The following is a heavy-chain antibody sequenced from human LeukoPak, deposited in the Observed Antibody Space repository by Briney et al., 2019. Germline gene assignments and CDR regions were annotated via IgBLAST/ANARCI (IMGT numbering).Heavy chain of an antibody. CDR3: ARGDGDYVD. Sequence: PSETLSLTCAVSGGSISSYYWSWIRQPPGKGLEWIGYIYYSGSTNYNPSLKSRVTISVDTSKNQFSLKLSSVTAADTAVYYCARGDGDYVDWGQGTLVTVSS. D-gene: IGHD4-17*01. CDR2: IYYSGST. J-gene: IGHJ4*02. V-gene: IGHV4-59*01. CDR1: GGSISSYY.